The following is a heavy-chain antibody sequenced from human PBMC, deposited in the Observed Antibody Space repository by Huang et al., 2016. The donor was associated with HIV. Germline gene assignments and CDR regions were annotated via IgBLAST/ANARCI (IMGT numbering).Heavy chain of an antibody. J-gene: IGHJ4*02. CDR2: VSASGNRT. Sequence: EVQLSQSGGGFVQPGESLRLSCTTSGLSFNTYAMNWVRQAPGKGLEWVSSVSASGNRTFYADSVKDRFTISRDNSNNTLYIQMRSVAVDDTATYYCTTLSYYHSGYWGQGALVTVSS. CDR1: GLSFNTYA. D-gene: IGHD3-16*01. V-gene: IGHV3-23*01. CDR3: TTLSYYHSGY.